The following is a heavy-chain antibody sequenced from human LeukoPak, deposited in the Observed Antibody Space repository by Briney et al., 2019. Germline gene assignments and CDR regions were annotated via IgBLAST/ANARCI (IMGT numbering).Heavy chain of an antibody. J-gene: IGHJ4*02. Sequence: ASVKVSCKSSGYTFTSYGFSWVRQAPGQGLEWMGWISVYNGNTLYAQKFQGRVTMTTDTSTGTADMELRSLRSDDTAMYYCARALPSARYYDTGGVDPPNPHFDFWGQGTLVTVSS. D-gene: IGHD3-22*01. V-gene: IGHV1-18*01. CDR1: GYTFTSYG. CDR3: ARALPSARYYDTGGVDPPNPHFDF. CDR2: ISVYNGNT.